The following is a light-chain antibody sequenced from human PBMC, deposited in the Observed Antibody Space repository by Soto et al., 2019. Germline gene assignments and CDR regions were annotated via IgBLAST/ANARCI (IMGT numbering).Light chain of an antibody. J-gene: IGKJ1*01. CDR1: RSVLHSSTNQNH. V-gene: IGKV4-1*01. CDR3: QQYYNSPLT. CDR2: WAS. Sequence: DIVMTQSPDSLAVSLGERATVNCRSSRSVLHSSTNQNHLAWYQQKPGQPPKLLIYWASTRESGVPDRFSGSGSGTDFTLTISSLQAEDVAVYYCQQYYNSPLTFGQGTKVEIK.